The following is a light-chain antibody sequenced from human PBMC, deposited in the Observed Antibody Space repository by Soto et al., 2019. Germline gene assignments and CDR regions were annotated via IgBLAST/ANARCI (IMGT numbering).Light chain of an antibody. J-gene: IGLJ3*02. Sequence: QSVLTQPASVSGSPGQSITISCTGTSGDIGGYNSVSWYQQHPGKAPKLLIYEVVKRPSGVSNRFSGSKSGNTASLTISGLQDDDQADYYCSSFTSSSTWVFGGGTKLTVL. CDR3: SSFTSSSTWV. V-gene: IGLV2-14*01. CDR2: EVV. CDR1: SGDIGGYNS.